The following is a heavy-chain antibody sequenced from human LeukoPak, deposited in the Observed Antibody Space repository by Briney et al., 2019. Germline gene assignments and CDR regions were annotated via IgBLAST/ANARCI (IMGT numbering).Heavy chain of an antibody. J-gene: IGHJ2*01. V-gene: IGHV3-23*01. CDR1: GFTFSSYA. CDR3: AKTPSSFWSGYSSGWYFDL. CDR2: ILNNGDNT. D-gene: IGHD3-3*01. Sequence: GGSLRLSCAASGFTFSSYAMAWVRQAPGKGLEWVSTILNNGDNTYYADSVKGRFTISRDNSKNTLYLQMNSLRAEDTAVYYCAKTPSSFWSGYSSGWYFDLWGRGTLVTVSS.